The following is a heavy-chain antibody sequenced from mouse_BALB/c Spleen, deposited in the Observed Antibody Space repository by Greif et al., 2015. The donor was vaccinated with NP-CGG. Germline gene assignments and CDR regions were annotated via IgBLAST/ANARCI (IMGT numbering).Heavy chain of an antibody. V-gene: IGHV1-54*01. CDR3: AREGDYGFAY. CDR1: GYAFTNYL. J-gene: IGHJ3*01. D-gene: IGHD2-4*01. Sequence: QVQLQQSETELVRPGTSVKVSCKASGYAFTNYLIEWIKQRPGQGLEWIGVLNPGSGGTNYSEKFKGKATLTADYSSSTAYLQLSSLTSDDSAVYFCAREGDYGFAYWGQGTLVTVSA. CDR2: LNPGSGGT.